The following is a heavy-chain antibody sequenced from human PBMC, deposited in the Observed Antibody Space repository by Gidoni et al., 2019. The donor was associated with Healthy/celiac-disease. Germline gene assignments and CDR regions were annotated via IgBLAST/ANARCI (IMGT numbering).Heavy chain of an antibody. CDR1: GGTVSSYA. CDR3: ARDLGPWQSGYDSSGLDAFDI. V-gene: IGHV1-69*01. J-gene: IGHJ3*02. D-gene: IGHD3-22*01. CDR2: ISPIVGTA. Sequence: QVQLVQAGTEEKKPADSVKVSCKAPGGTVSSYAISWVRQAPGQGLEWMGGISPIVGTANYAQKFQGRVTITADESTSTSYMELSSLRSEDTAVYYCARDLGPWQSGYDSSGLDAFDIWGQGTMVTVSS.